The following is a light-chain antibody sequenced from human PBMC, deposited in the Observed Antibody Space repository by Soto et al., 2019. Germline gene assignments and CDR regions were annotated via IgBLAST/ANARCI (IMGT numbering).Light chain of an antibody. CDR1: QSISTW. CDR3: QQYNSYWT. J-gene: IGKJ1*01. V-gene: IGKV1-5*03. CDR2: KAS. Sequence: DIQMTQSPSTLSASVGDIVTITCRASQSISTWLAWYQQKPGKAPKLLIYKASSLESGVPPRFSGSGSGTEFTLTISSLQPDDFATYYCQQYNSYWTFGQGTKVDI.